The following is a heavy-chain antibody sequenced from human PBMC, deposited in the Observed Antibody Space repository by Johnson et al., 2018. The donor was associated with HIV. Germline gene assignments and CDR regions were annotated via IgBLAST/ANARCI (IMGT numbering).Heavy chain of an antibody. J-gene: IGHJ3*02. CDR2: ISYDGSNK. V-gene: IGHV3-30*03. D-gene: IGHD3-9*01. CDR1: AFAFSSYV. Sequence: MQLVESGGGVVQPGRSLRLSCAASAFAFSSYVMHWVRQAPGKGLEWVAVISYDGSNKYYADSVKGRFTISRDNSKNKLYLQMNSLRAGDTAVYYCAWGGDYDILGGYYALAAFDIWGQGTMVTVSS. CDR3: AWGGDYDILGGYYALAAFDI.